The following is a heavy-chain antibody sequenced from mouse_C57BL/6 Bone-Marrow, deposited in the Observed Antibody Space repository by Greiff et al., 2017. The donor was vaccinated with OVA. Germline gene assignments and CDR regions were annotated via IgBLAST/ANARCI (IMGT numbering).Heavy chain of an antibody. Sequence: VQLQESGAELVRPGASVTLSCKASGYTFTDYEMHWVKQTPVHGLEWIGAIDPETGGTAYNQKFKGKAILTADKSSSTAYMGLRSLTAEDSAVYDCTRGYSTCYAMGDWGQGTAVTVSS. CDR1: GYTFTDYE. D-gene: IGHD2-5*01. CDR3: TRGYSTCYAMGD. V-gene: IGHV1-15*01. J-gene: IGHJ4*01. CDR2: IDPETGGT.